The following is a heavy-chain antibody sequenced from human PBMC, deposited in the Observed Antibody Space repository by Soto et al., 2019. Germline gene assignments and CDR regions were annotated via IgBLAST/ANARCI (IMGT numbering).Heavy chain of an antibody. CDR2: VSTNDDRT. CDR3: ARELNTESSAYYSFAF. V-gene: IGHV1-18*01. D-gene: IGHD3-22*01. CDR1: GYTFTAYG. J-gene: IGHJ4*02. Sequence: QVQMVQSGPEVKMPGASVKVSCKTSGYTFTAYGLAWLRQAPGQRPEWMGWVSTNDDRTNYSRKFQGSVTMTTDSSTTTTSKELRILGTDATAVYYCARELNTESSAYYSFAFWGQGTLVTVSS.